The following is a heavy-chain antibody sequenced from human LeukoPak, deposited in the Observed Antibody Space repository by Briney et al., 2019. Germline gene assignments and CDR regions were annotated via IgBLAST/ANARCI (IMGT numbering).Heavy chain of an antibody. CDR3: ARGIIGLRGFDY. V-gene: IGHV3-49*04. CDR1: GFTFGDYA. CDR2: IRNKAYGGTA. J-gene: IGHJ4*02. D-gene: IGHD1-20*01. Sequence: PGRSLRLSCTASGFTFGDYAMSWVRQAPGKGLEWVGFIRNKAYGGTAEYAASVKGRFTISRDDSKSIAYLQMNSLKTEDTAVYYCARGIIGLRGFDYWGQGTPGHRLL.